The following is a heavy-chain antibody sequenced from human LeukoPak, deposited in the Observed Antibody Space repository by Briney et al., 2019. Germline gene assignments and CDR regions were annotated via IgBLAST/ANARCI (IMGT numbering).Heavy chain of an antibody. CDR1: GITFTNAW. CDR3: STGGGVLRFL. D-gene: IGHD3-3*01. J-gene: IGHJ4*02. V-gene: IGHV3-15*01. Sequence: GGSLRLSCVASGITFTNAWLSWVRQTPGKGLEWLDRIKSKIDGETTDYIAPVKGRFTISRDDSKNTLYLQMNSLKAEDTAVYYCSTGGGVLRFLGGQGTLVTVSS. CDR2: IKSKIDGETT.